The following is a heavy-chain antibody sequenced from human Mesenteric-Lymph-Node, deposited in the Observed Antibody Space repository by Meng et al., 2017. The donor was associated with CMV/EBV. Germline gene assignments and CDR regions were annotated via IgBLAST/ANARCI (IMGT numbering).Heavy chain of an antibody. D-gene: IGHD2-15*01. J-gene: IGHJ6*02. CDR3: SVVVVSTSEFGYYYCDLDV. Sequence: LRLSCTVSGGSISSTGYYWGWLRHPPGNGLEWIGNSFYNGSTYNKPSPKSRVTISVDTSKNRFSLNLSSVTAVDTAVYYCSVVVVSTSEFGYYYCDLDVWGQGTTVTVSS. CDR2: SFYNGST. CDR1: GGSISSTGYY. V-gene: IGHV4-39*01.